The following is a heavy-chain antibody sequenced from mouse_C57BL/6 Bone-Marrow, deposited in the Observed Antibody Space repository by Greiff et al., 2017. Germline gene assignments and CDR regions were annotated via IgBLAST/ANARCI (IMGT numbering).Heavy chain of an antibody. V-gene: IGHV5-2*01. Sequence: EVQLVESGGGLVQPGESLKLSCESNEYEFPSHDMSWVRKTPEKRLELVAAINSDGGSTYYPDPMGRRFIISRDNTKKTLYLEMSSLRSEDTALYYCARRRLLSWFAYWGQGTLVTVSA. J-gene: IGHJ3*01. D-gene: IGHD1-1*02. CDR1: EYEFPSHD. CDR3: ARRRLLSWFAY. CDR2: INSDGGST.